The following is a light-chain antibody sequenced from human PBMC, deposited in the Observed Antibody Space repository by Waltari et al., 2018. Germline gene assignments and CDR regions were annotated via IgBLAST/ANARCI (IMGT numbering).Light chain of an antibody. CDR3: QQSYSTPRT. CDR1: QSISSY. V-gene: IGKV1-39*01. Sequence: DIQMTQSPSSLSASVGDRVTITCRASQSISSYLNWYQQKPGKAPKLLIYAASSLQSGVPSRLMGSGAGTDFTLTISSLQPEDFATYYCQQSYSTPRTFGQGTKLEIK. CDR2: AAS. J-gene: IGKJ2*01.